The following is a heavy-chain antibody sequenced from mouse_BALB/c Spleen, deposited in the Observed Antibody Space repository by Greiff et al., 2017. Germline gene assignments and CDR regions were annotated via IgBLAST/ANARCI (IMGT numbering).Heavy chain of an antibody. V-gene: IGHV2-9-2*01. D-gene: IGHD2-1*01. CDR2: IWTGGGT. CDR3: VRDFYYGNAWFAY. CDR1: GFSLTSYD. Sequence: VKLMESGPGLVAPSQSLSITCTVSGFSLTSYDISWIRQPPGKGLEWLGVIWTGGGTNYNSAFMSRLSISKDNSKSQVFLKMNSLQTDDTAIYYCVRDFYYGNAWFAYWGQGTLVTVSA. J-gene: IGHJ3*01.